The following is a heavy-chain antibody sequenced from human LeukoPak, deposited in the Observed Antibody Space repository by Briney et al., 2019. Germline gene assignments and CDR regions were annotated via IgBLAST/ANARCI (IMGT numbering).Heavy chain of an antibody. CDR3: AKHDSSGYYHYYFDY. CDR1: GFTVSSNY. Sequence: GGSLRLSCAASGFTVSSNYMSWVRQAPGKGLEWVSVIYSGGSTYYADSVKGRFIISRDNSKNTLYLQMNSLRAEDTAVYYCAKHDSSGYYHYYFDYWGQGTLVTVSS. D-gene: IGHD3-22*01. CDR2: IYSGGST. J-gene: IGHJ4*02. V-gene: IGHV3-66*04.